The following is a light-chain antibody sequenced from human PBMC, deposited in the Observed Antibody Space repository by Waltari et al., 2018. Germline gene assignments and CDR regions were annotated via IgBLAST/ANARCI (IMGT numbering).Light chain of an antibody. CDR2: ATS. J-gene: IGKJ1*01. CDR3: HQNYSPPPT. CDR1: QSIGTS. V-gene: IGKV1-39*01. Sequence: IQMTQSPSSLSAFVGDSVIITCRASQSIGTSLNWYQQKPGKAPKLLIYATSTLQSGVPSRFSGSGSGTDFTLTISSLQPEDFATYSCHQNYSPPPTFGQGTKVEIK.